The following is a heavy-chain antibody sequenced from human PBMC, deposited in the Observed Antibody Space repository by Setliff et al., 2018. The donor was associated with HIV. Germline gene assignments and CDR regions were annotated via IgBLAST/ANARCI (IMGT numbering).Heavy chain of an antibody. CDR2: FDPEDGDT. J-gene: IGHJ4*02. CDR1: GYTLTELT. D-gene: IGHD6-19*01. V-gene: IGHV1-24*01. CDR3: ATAKEHWLTEGGFDF. Sequence: ASVKVSCKVSGYTLTELTMHWVRQAPGKGLEWMGRFDPEDGDTLYAQRFQGRVTMTEDSSTDTAYMELGSLTSDDTAVYYCATAKEHWLTEGGFDFWAREPWSPSPQ.